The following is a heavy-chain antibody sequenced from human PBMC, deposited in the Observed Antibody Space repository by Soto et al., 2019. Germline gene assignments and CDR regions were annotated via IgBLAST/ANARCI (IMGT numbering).Heavy chain of an antibody. CDR3: AKGDYYDSSGHLDY. D-gene: IGHD3-22*01. CDR1: GFIFSKYA. CDR2: ITGSGGTT. J-gene: IGHJ4*02. V-gene: IGHV3-23*01. Sequence: PGGSLRLSCAASGFIFSKYAMNWVRQAPGKGLEWVSGITGSGGTTYYADSVKGRFTISRDNSKNTLYLRMNSLRAEDTAVYYCAKGDYYDSSGHLDYWGQGILVTVSS.